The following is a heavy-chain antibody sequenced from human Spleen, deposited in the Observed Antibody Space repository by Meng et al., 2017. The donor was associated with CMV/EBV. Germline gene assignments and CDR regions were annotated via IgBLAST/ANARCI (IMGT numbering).Heavy chain of an antibody. V-gene: IGHV1-2*02. Sequence: ASVKVSCKASGYTFTRYYMHWVRQAPGQGLEWMGWINPNSGGTNYAQKFQGRVTMTRDTSISTAYMELSRLRSDDTAVYYCARALVDTAMVTVDYWGQGTLVTVSS. J-gene: IGHJ4*02. CDR1: GYTFTRYY. CDR3: ARALVDTAMVTVDY. CDR2: INPNSGGT. D-gene: IGHD5-18*01.